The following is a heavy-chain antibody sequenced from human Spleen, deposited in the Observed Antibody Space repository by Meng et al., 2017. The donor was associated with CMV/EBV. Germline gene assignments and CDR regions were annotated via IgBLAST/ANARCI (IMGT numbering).Heavy chain of an antibody. Sequence: GGSLRLSCAASGFLVSSNYMSWVRQAPGRGLEWLSIIYSGGNTYYAHSVEGRFTSSRDNSKNTLYLQISSLTTEDTAVYYCARERPMVRGNFPHNYYGMDVWGQGTAVTVSS. D-gene: IGHD3-10*01. CDR3: ARERPMVRGNFPHNYYGMDV. CDR2: IYSGGNT. CDR1: GFLVSSNY. J-gene: IGHJ6*02. V-gene: IGHV3-53*01.